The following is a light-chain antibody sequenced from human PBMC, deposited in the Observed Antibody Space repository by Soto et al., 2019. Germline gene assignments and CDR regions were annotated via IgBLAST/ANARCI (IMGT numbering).Light chain of an antibody. V-gene: IGKV3-15*01. J-gene: IGKJ5*01. CDR2: GAS. CDR1: QSVSTK. CDR3: QQFHNWHTIT. Sequence: EILMTQYPATLSVAPGEGATLCCRASQSVSTKLAWYQQKPGQAPRLLIYGASTRATGIPARFSGSGSGTEFTLTISSLKSEDFAVYYCQQFHNWHTITFGHGTRLEIK.